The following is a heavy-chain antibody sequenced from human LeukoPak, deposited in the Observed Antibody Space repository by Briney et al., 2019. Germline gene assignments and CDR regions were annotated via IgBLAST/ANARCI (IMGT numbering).Heavy chain of an antibody. Sequence: SETLSLTCTVSGGSISSYYWSWIRQPPGKGLEWIGYIYYSGSTNYNPSLKSRVTITVDTSKNQFSLKLSSVTAADTAGYYCARASAVAARGMDVWGQGTTVTVSS. CDR1: GGSISSYY. CDR3: ARASAVAARGMDV. CDR2: IYYSGST. J-gene: IGHJ6*02. V-gene: IGHV4-59*01. D-gene: IGHD6-19*01.